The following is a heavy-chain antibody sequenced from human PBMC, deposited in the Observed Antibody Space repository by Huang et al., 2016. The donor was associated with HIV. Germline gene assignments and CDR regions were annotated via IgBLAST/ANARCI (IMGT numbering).Heavy chain of an antibody. CDR1: GFTVSTNY. D-gene: IGHD2-8*02. Sequence: EVQLVESGGGLIQPGGSLRLSCAASGFTVSTNYMTWVRQAPGSGRGWVSLIYRGGTTYYADSVKGRFTISRDDSENTLYLHMTSLRAGDTAVYYCAKEGDTGAALGYWGQGTLVTVS. CDR2: IYRGGTT. V-gene: IGHV3-53*01. J-gene: IGHJ4*02. CDR3: AKEGDTGAALGY.